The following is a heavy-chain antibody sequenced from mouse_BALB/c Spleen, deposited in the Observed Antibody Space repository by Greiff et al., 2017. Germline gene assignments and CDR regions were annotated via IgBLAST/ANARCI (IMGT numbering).Heavy chain of an antibody. V-gene: IGHV3-2*02. CDR2: ISYSGST. CDR3: ARENFNFDY. CDR1: GYSITSDYA. Sequence: EVHLVESGPGLVKPSQSLSLTCTVTGYSITSDYAWNWIRQFPGNKLEWMGYISYSGSTSYNPSLKSRISITRDTSKNQFFLQLNSVTTEDTATYYCARENFNFDYWGQGTTLTVSS. J-gene: IGHJ2*01.